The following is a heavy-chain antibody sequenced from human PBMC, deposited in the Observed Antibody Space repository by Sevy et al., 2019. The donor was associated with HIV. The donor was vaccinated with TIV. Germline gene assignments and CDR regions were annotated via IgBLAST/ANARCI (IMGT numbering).Heavy chain of an antibody. CDR1: DDSINSYY. J-gene: IGHJ4*02. D-gene: IGHD2-2*01. CDR2: IYNNIGST. CDR3: ARGAVVIGTAATPVLDF. Sequence: SETLSLTCSVSDDSINSYYWSWIRQPPGKGLEWIGYIYNNIGSTSYNPSLTSPVTISVDTSKNHFSLKLTSLTAADTAIYYCARGAVVIGTAATPVLDFWGLGSLVTVSS. V-gene: IGHV4-59*08.